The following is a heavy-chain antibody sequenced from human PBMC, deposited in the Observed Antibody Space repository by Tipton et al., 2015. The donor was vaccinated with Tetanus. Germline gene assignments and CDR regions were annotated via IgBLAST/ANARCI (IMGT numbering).Heavy chain of an antibody. CDR2: INHRGGT. CDR3: ARSITQGPGWYYGMDV. CDR1: GGSFSGYY. V-gene: IGHV4-34*01. D-gene: IGHD1-14*01. J-gene: IGHJ6*02. Sequence: TLSLTCAVYGGSFSGYYWSWIRQSPGKGLEWIGEINHRGGTNHNPSLERRVTISLDMSKNQFSLNLTSVTAADTAVYYCARSITQGPGWYYGMDVWGQGTTVTVSS.